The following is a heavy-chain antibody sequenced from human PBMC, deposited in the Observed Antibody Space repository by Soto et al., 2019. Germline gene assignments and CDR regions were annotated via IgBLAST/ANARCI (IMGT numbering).Heavy chain of an antibody. Sequence: QVQLQESGPGLVKPSETLSLTCSVSGGSVTSYYWTWIRQPPGKGLEWIGYVFYSGNTNCNPSPQSLVTTSVASSRNHFSLTLNSVTAADTAVYYCATGSRSSTSDAFDVWGRGTMVTVSS. J-gene: IGHJ3*01. CDR1: GGSVTSYY. V-gene: IGHV4-59*02. CDR3: ATGSRSSTSDAFDV. D-gene: IGHD2-2*01. CDR2: VFYSGNT.